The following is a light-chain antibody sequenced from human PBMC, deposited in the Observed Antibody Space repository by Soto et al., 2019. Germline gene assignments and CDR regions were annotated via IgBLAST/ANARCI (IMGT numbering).Light chain of an antibody. Sequence: EILMTQSPSTLSVSPGERATLSCRASQSVSSNLAWYQQKPGQAPRLLIYGASTRATGIPARFNGSGSGTEFTLTISSLQSEDFAVYYCQQYNNWPPGTFGQGTKVDIK. CDR1: QSVSSN. CDR2: GAS. V-gene: IGKV3-15*01. J-gene: IGKJ1*01. CDR3: QQYNNWPPGT.